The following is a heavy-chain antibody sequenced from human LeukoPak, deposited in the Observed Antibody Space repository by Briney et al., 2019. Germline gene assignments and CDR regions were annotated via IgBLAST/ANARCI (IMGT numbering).Heavy chain of an antibody. D-gene: IGHD6-19*01. V-gene: IGHV4-31*03. CDR1: GGSISSGGYY. CDR3: ARDRQWLGNFDY. Sequence: SETLSLTCTVSGGSISSGGYYWSWIRQHPGKGLEWIGYIYYSGSTYYNPSLKSRVTISVDTSKTQFSLKLSSVTAADTAVYYCARDRQWLGNFDYWGQGTLVTVSS. CDR2: IYYSGST. J-gene: IGHJ4*02.